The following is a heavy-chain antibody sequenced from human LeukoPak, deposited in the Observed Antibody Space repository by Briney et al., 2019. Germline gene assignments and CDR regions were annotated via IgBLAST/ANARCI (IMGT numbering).Heavy chain of an antibody. Sequence: GGSLRLSCVVSGFTFSSYAMSWVRQAPGKGLECVSAISGSADSKYYADSVKGRLTISRDNSKNTLYLQMNSLRAEDTAVYYCAKDLDDFWRGYEVAFDIWGQGAMVTVSS. CDR2: ISGSADSK. V-gene: IGHV3-23*01. CDR3: AKDLDDFWRGYEVAFDI. J-gene: IGHJ3*02. D-gene: IGHD3-3*01. CDR1: GFTFSSYA.